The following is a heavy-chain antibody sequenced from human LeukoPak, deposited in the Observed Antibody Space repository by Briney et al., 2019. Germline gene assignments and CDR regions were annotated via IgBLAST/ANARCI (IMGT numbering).Heavy chain of an antibody. J-gene: IGHJ6*02. D-gene: IGHD1-14*01. CDR1: GFTFSSYS. Sequence: PGGSLRLSCAASGFTFSSYSMNWVRQAPGKGLEWVSSISSSSSYIHYADSVKGRFTISRDNAKNSLYLQINSLRAEDTAVYYCARNTGDYYGMDVCGQGTTVTVSS. V-gene: IGHV3-21*01. CDR2: ISSSSSYI. CDR3: ARNTGDYYGMDV.